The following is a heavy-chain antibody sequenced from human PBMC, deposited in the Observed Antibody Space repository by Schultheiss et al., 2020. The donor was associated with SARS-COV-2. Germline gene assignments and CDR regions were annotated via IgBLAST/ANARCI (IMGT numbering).Heavy chain of an antibody. CDR2: IYYSGST. Sequence: SETLSLTCTVSGGSISSYYWSWIRQPPGKGLEWIGYIYYSGSTNYNPSLKSRVTISVDTSKNQFSLRLSSVTAADTAVYYCAREGGRNFYYYGIDVLVQGTTVTVSS. V-gene: IGHV4-59*01. D-gene: IGHD3-16*01. J-gene: IGHJ6*02. CDR1: GGSISSYY. CDR3: AREGGRNFYYYGIDV.